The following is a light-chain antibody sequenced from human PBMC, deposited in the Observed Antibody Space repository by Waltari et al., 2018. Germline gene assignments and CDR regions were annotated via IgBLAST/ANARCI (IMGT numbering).Light chain of an antibody. CDR3: QQRSNWPLT. CDR1: QSVSSY. V-gene: IGKV3-11*01. CDR2: DAS. Sequence: EIVLTQSPATLSLSPGERPTLSCRSSQSVSSYLAWYQQKPGPAPRLLIYDASNRATGIPARFSGSGSGTDFTLTISSLEPEDFAVYYCQQRSNWPLTFGGGTKVEIK. J-gene: IGKJ4*01.